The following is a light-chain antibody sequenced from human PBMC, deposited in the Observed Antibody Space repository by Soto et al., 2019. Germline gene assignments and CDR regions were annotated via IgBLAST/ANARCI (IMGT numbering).Light chain of an antibody. V-gene: IGKV3-11*02. CDR2: DAS. CDR3: QQRSNWPPYT. J-gene: IGKJ2*01. Sequence: EIVLTQSPATLSLSPGERATLSCRASQSVSSYLAWYQQKPGQAPRLLIFDASNRATGIPARFSGSGSGRAFTLTNSSLEPEDFAVYYCQQRSNWPPYTFGQGTKLEIK. CDR1: QSVSSY.